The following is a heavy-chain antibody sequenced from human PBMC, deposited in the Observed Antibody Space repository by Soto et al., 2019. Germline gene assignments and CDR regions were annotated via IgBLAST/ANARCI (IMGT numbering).Heavy chain of an antibody. CDR3: AKDPPQWLVPPGHKDAFDI. D-gene: IGHD6-19*01. J-gene: IGHJ3*02. V-gene: IGHV3-23*01. Sequence: EVQLLESGGGLVQPGGSLRLSCAASGFTFSSYAMSWVRQAPGKGLEWVSAISGSGGSTYYADSVKGRFTISRDNSKNTLYLEMNGLRAEDTAVYYCAKDPPQWLVPPGHKDAFDIWGQGTMVTVSS. CDR1: GFTFSSYA. CDR2: ISGSGGST.